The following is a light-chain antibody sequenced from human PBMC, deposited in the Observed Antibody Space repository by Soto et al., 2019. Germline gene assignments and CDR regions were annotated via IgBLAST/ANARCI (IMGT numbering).Light chain of an antibody. J-gene: IGLJ3*02. Sequence: QSVLTQPPSVSGAPGQRVTISCSGTSSNIGAGYDVHWYHQVPGTAPKLLIYGNNNRPSGVPDRFSGSRSGTSASLAITGLQVEDEADYYCQSFDTNLRGSVCGGGTKLTVL. V-gene: IGLV1-40*01. CDR1: SSNIGAGYD. CDR3: QSFDTNLRGSV. CDR2: GNN.